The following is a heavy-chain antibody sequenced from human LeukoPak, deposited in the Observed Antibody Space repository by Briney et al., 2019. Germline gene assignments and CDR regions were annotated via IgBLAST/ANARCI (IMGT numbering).Heavy chain of an antibody. V-gene: IGHV3-7*03. CDR2: IKEDGTET. D-gene: IGHD5-24*01. Sequence: GGSLRLSCAASGFMFSSNWMSWVRLAPGKGLEWVANIKEDGTETYYVDSVKGRFTISRDNAENSLYLQMNSLRVEDTAVYYCAKEGRSLQTYWGQGTLVTVSS. CDR3: AKEGRSLQTY. CDR1: GFMFSSNW. J-gene: IGHJ4*02.